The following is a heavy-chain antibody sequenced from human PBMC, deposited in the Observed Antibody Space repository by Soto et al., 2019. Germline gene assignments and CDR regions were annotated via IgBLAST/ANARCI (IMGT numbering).Heavy chain of an antibody. CDR3: AKDRITIFGVVIIGAFDI. CDR1: GFTFSGYA. J-gene: IGHJ3*02. V-gene: IGHV3-23*01. D-gene: IGHD3-3*01. CDR2: ISTSGGST. Sequence: EVQLLESGGGLVQPGGSLRLSCVASGFTFSGYAMSWVRQAPGKGLEWVSTISTSGGSTYYADSVKGRFTISRDNSKNTLYLQMNSLRAEDTAVYYCAKDRITIFGVVIIGAFDIWGQGTMVTVSS.